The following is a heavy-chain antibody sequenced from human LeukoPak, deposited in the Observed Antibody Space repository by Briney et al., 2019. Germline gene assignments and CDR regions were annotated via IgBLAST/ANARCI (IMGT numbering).Heavy chain of an antibody. D-gene: IGHD5-18*01. CDR3: GKGNTASRPGFVD. CDR1: GFTFSSYW. Sequence: GGSLSLSCAASGFTFSSYWMNWARQAPGKGLEWVASINHNGNVNYYVDSVKGRFTISRDNSLNTLHLQMNSLRAEDTAFYYCGKGNTASRPGFVDWGQGTLVTVSS. CDR2: INHNGNVN. V-gene: IGHV3-7*03. J-gene: IGHJ4*02.